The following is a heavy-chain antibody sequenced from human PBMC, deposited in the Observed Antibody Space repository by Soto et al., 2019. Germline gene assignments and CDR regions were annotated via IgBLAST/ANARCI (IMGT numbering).Heavy chain of an antibody. J-gene: IGHJ5*02. V-gene: IGHV4-30-4*01. D-gene: IGHD6-13*01. CDR2: IYYSGST. CDR1: GGSISSGDYY. CDR3: VRVRSDGSRLDP. Sequence: PSATLSLTCTVSGGSISSGDYYWSWIRQPPGKGLEWIGYIYYSGSTYYNPSLKSRVTISVDTSKNQFSLKLISVTVAYTAVYYCVRVRSDGSRLDPWGQGTLVTVSS.